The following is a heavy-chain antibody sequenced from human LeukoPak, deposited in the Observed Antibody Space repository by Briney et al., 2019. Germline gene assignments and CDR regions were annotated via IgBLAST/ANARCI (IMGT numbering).Heavy chain of an antibody. CDR1: GGSFSGYY. Sequence: PSETLSLTCAVYGGSFSGYYWSWIRQPPGKGLEWIGEINHSGSTNYNPSLKSRVTISVDTSKNQFSLKLSSVTAADTAVYYCARHYVTITMIVVVITGGFDPWGQGTLVAVSS. CDR3: ARHYVTITMIVVVITGGFDP. J-gene: IGHJ5*02. V-gene: IGHV4-34*01. CDR2: INHSGST. D-gene: IGHD3-22*01.